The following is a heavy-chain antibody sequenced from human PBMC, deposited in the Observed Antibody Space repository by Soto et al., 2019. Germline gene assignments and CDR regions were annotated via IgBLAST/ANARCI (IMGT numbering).Heavy chain of an antibody. J-gene: IGHJ4*02. D-gene: IGHD4-17*01. CDR2: ISSSSSYI. CDR3: ARDRLTGNDYGGNSGPGDY. V-gene: IGHV3-21*01. CDR1: GFTFSSYS. Sequence: GGSLRLSCAASGFTFSSYSMNWVRQAPGKGLEWVSSISSSSSYIYYADSVKGRFTISRDNAKNSLYLQMNSLRAEDTAVYYCARDRLTGNDYGGNSGPGDYWGQGTLVTVSS.